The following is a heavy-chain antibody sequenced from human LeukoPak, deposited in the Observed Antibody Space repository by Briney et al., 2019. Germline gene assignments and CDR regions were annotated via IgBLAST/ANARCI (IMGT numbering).Heavy chain of an antibody. J-gene: IGHJ4*02. Sequence: VASVKVSRKSSGYTFTSYDINWVRQATGQGLEWMGWMNPNSGNTGYAQKFQGRVTMTRNTSISTAYMELSSLRSEDTAVYYCARNGDYGVFDYWGQGNLVTVSS. CDR3: ARNGDYGVFDY. D-gene: IGHD4-17*01. CDR2: MNPNSGNT. V-gene: IGHV1-8*01. CDR1: GYTFTSYD.